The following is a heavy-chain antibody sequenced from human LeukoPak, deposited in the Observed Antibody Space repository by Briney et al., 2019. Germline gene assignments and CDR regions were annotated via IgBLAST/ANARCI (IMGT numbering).Heavy chain of an antibody. V-gene: IGHV3-7*03. J-gene: IGHJ4*02. Sequence: PGGSLRLSWAASGFTFRGYGMTWVGQPPGEGLEGVANINQDGSANFYVDSVKGRFTISRDNAKNSLYLQMNSLRAEDTAVYYCARDPDLYSTGWFYFDFWGQGTLVTVSS. CDR1: GFTFRGYG. CDR2: INQDGSAN. CDR3: ARDPDLYSTGWFYFDF. D-gene: IGHD6-19*01.